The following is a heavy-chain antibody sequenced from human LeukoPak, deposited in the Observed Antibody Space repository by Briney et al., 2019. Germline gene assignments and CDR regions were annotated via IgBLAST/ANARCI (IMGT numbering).Heavy chain of an antibody. J-gene: IGHJ5*02. V-gene: IGHV4-39*07. Sequence: SETLSLTCTVSGGSISSSSYYWGWIRQPPGKGLEWIGSIYHSGSTYYNPSLKSRVTISVDTSKNQFSLKLSSVTAADTAVYYCARDNLPSVQGGGFDPWGQGTLVTVSS. CDR3: ARDNLPSVQGGGFDP. CDR1: GGSISSSSYY. CDR2: IYHSGST. D-gene: IGHD3-16*01.